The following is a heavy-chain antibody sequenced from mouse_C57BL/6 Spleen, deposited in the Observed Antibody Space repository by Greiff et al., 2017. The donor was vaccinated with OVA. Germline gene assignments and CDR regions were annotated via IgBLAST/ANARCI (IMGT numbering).Heavy chain of an antibody. CDR2: IYPRDGST. D-gene: IGHD1-1*01. V-gene: IGHV1-85*01. Sequence: QVQLQQSGPELVKPGASVKLSCKASGYTFTSYAINWVQQRPGQGLEWIGWIYPRDGSTKYNEKFKGKATLTVDTSSSTAYLELHSLTSEDSAVYFCARWGYYGSSPAWFAYWGQGTLVTVSA. CDR1: GYTFTSYA. CDR3: ARWGYYGSSPAWFAY. J-gene: IGHJ3*01.